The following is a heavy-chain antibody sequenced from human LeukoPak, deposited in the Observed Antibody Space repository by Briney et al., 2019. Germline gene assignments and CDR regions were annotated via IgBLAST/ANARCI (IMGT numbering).Heavy chain of an antibody. Sequence: SQTLSLTCSVSGGSISSGYYYWTWIRQPAGKGLEYIGHIYASGSTNYNPSLKSRVTISIDTSKNQFSLKLTSMTAADTAVYYCARGWDCSSTSCYGAQKTIRGGTAFDYWGQGTLVTVSS. CDR1: GGSISSGYYY. J-gene: IGHJ4*02. CDR3: ARGWDCSSTSCYGAQKTIRGGTAFDY. D-gene: IGHD2-2*01. CDR2: IYASGST. V-gene: IGHV4-61*09.